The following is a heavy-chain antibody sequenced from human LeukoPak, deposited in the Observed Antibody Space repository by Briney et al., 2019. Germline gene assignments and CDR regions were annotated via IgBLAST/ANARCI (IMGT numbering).Heavy chain of an antibody. CDR3: ARDSSTIFGVVAHHY. J-gene: IGHJ4*02. D-gene: IGHD3-3*01. CDR1: GYTFTTYG. V-gene: IGHV1-18*01. CDR2: ITTYNGKT. Sequence: ASVNVSFKASGYTFTTYGISWVRQAPGQGLEWMGWITTYNGKTDYAEKLQDRVTMTIDTSTSTAYMELRSLRSDDTAVYYCARDSSTIFGVVAHHYWGQGTLVTVSS.